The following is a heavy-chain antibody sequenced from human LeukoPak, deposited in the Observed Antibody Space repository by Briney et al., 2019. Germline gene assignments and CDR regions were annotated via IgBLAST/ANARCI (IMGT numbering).Heavy chain of an antibody. J-gene: IGHJ2*01. D-gene: IGHD2-2*01. V-gene: IGHV3-7*01. Sequence: GGSLRLSCAASGFTFSSYWMSWVRQAPGKGLEWVANIKQDGSEKYYVDSVKGRFTISRDNAKNSLYLQMNSLRAEDTAVYYCARLQDIVVVPAAMSDWYFDLWGRGTLVTVSS. CDR2: IKQDGSEK. CDR3: ARLQDIVVVPAAMSDWYFDL. CDR1: GFTFSSYW.